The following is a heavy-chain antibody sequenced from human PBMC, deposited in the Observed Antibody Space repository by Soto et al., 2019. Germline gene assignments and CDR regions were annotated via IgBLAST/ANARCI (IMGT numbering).Heavy chain of an antibody. CDR1: GYTFNSHG. D-gene: IGHD1-26*01. CDR3: ARGPWGATNPYYYYPMDV. V-gene: IGHV1-18*04. J-gene: IGHJ6*01. Sequence: QVHLVQSGGEVKKPGTSVKVSCKASGYTFNSHGISWVRQAPGQGLEWMGWINTYSGKTNYAQKFQGRVTMTTTTPTTTTYLELRSLRSGDTAVYYCARGPWGATNPYYYYPMDVWGQGTPITVSS. CDR2: INTYSGKT.